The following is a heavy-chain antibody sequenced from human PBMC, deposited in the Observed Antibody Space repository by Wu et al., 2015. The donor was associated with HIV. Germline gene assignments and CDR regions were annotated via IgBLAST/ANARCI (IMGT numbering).Heavy chain of an antibody. V-gene: IGHV4-34*01. Sequence: QVQLQQWGAGLLKPSETLSLTCAVYGGSFSGYYWSWIRQPPGKGLEWIGEINHSGSTNYNPSLKSRVTISVDTSKNQFSLKLSSVTAADTAVYYCARSGYYDSSGYPVYYYYYYMDVWGKGTTVTVSS. CDR2: INHSGST. J-gene: IGHJ6*03. CDR3: ARSGYYDSSGYPVYYYYYYMDV. D-gene: IGHD3-22*01. CDR1: GGSFSGYY.